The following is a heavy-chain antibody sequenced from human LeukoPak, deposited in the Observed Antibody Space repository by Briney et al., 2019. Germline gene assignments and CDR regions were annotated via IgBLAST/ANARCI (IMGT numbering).Heavy chain of an antibody. CDR2: IHHSGTT. CDR1: GYSISSGDY. V-gene: IGHV4-38-2*02. Sequence: SETLSLTCIVSGYSISSGDYWGWIRQPPGKGLEWIPSIHHSGTTYYTLSLKGRVRISLDPSKNQLALSLRSVTAADTAVYYCARGWSILRGGDWFDPWGHGTLVTVSS. CDR3: ARGWSILRGGDWFDP. J-gene: IGHJ5*02. D-gene: IGHD3-3*02.